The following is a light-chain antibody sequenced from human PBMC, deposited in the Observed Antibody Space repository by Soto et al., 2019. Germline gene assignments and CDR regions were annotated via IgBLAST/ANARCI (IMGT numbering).Light chain of an antibody. Sequence: EIVMTQSPATLSVSPGERATLSCRASQSISTALAWYQQKPGQPPRLLIYSASTRATGVPARFTGSGSGSEFTLTISGLQSEDFAVYYCQQGRNWPLTFGQGTRLEI. CDR3: QQGRNWPLT. V-gene: IGKV3-15*01. CDR1: QSISTA. J-gene: IGKJ2*01. CDR2: SAS.